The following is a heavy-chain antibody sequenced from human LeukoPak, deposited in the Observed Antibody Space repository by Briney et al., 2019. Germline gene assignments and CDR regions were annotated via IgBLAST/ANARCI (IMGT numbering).Heavy chain of an antibody. CDR1: GYTFTSYD. Sequence: ASVKVSCKASGYTFTSYDINWLRQATGQGLEWMGWMNPNSGNTGYAQKFQGRVTMTRNTSISTAYMELSSLRSEDTAVYYCARGQSLWNPLMGYYYMDVWGKGTTVTVSS. J-gene: IGHJ6*03. D-gene: IGHD1-1*01. CDR2: MNPNSGNT. V-gene: IGHV1-8*01. CDR3: ARGQSLWNPLMGYYYMDV.